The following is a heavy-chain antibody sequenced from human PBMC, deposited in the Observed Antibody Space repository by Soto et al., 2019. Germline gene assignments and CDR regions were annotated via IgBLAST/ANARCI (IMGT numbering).Heavy chain of an antibody. V-gene: IGHV1-69*12. CDR2: IIPIFGTA. D-gene: IGHD1-7*01. J-gene: IGHJ6*02. CDR1: GGTFSSYA. CDR3: ASHGITGTWVYYYGMDV. Sequence: QVQLVQSGAEVKKPGSSVKVSCKASGGTFSSYAISWMRQAPGQGLEWMGGIIPIFGTANYAQKFQGRVTITADESTSTAYMELSSLRSEDTAVYYCASHGITGTWVYYYGMDVWGQGTTVTVSS.